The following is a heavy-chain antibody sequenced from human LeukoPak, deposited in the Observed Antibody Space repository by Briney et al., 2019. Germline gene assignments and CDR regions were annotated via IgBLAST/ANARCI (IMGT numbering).Heavy chain of an antibody. CDR1: GFTFSDYH. V-gene: IGHV3-69-1*01. Sequence: GGSLRLSCAASGFTFSDYHMAWVRQAPGKGLERVSAIVGSSTYYADSVKGRFTISRDNAKASVYLQMNRLRAEDTAVYYCARAKGYTSSYSFDYWGQGILVTVSS. D-gene: IGHD5-24*01. CDR3: ARAKGYTSSYSFDY. CDR2: IVGSST. J-gene: IGHJ4*02.